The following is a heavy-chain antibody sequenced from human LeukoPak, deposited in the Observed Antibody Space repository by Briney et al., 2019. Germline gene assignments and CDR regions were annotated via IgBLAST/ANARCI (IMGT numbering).Heavy chain of an antibody. D-gene: IGHD1-26*01. CDR3: ARGAPNDAFDI. CDR2: ISAYNGNT. J-gene: IGHJ3*02. Sequence: ASVKVSCKASGYTFTSYDISWVRQAPGQGLEWMGWISAYNGNTNYAQNLQGRVIMTTDTSTSTAYMELRSLRSEDTAVYYCARGAPNDAFDIWGQGTMVTVSS. V-gene: IGHV1-18*01. CDR1: GYTFTSYD.